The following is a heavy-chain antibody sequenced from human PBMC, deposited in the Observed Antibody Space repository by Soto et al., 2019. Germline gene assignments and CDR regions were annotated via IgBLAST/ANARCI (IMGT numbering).Heavy chain of an antibody. Sequence: SETLSLTCTVSGGSITTGGYYWSWIRQLPGKGLEWIGHRYYSESTYYNPSLKSRVSISLDTSKNQFSLKLSFVTAADTAMYYCARTKSSGGSYYSCSLDYCGQGTPVSVSS. CDR2: RYYSEST. V-gene: IGHV4-31*03. CDR1: GGSITTGGYY. D-gene: IGHD2-15*01. J-gene: IGHJ4*02. CDR3: ARTKSSGGSYYSCSLDY.